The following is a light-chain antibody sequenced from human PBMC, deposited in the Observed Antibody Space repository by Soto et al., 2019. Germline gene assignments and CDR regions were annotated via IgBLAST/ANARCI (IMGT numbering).Light chain of an antibody. CDR2: DVS. V-gene: IGLV2-14*03. Sequence: QSALTQPASVSGSPGQAITISCSGTSSDVGAFNYVSWYQQHPGKAPKLMIYDVSNRPSGVSNRFSGSKSGNTASLTISGLRAEDEADYYCFSYTSSGTYVFGTGTKLTVL. J-gene: IGLJ1*01. CDR3: FSYTSSGTYV. CDR1: SSDVGAFNY.